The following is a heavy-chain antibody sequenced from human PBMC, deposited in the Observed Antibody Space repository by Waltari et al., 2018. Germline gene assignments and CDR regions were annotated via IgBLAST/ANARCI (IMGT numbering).Heavy chain of an antibody. CDR3: ARSETYYYDSSALPGGY. D-gene: IGHD3-22*01. Sequence: QVQLVQSGAEVKKPGASVKVSCKASGYTFTSYYMHWVRQAPGQGLEWMGIINPSGGSTSYAQKFQGRVTMTRDTSTSTVYMELSSLRSEDTAVYYCARSETYYYDSSALPGGYWGQGTLVTVSS. CDR1: GYTFTSYY. CDR2: INPSGGST. J-gene: IGHJ4*02. V-gene: IGHV1-46*01.